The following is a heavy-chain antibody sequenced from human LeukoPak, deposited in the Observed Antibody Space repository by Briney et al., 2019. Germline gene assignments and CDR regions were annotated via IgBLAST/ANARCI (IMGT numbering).Heavy chain of an antibody. CDR1: GCSFSSFW. V-gene: IGHV3-74*01. CDR2: IRTDGTVT. CDR3: VADSGGRSGGDY. D-gene: IGHD1-26*01. J-gene: IGHJ4*02. Sequence: GGSLRLSCSGSGCSFSSFWMHWIRQVPGKGLEWVSRIRTDGTVTTYADSVKGRLTISRDNSKKTMYLQMNSLRPDDTAIYYCVADSGGRSGGDYWGQGAPVTVSS.